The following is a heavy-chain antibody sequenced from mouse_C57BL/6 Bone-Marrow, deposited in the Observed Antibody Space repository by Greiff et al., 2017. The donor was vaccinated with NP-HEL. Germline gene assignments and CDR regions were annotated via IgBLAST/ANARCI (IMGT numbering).Heavy chain of an antibody. Sequence: EVQLQQSGPVLVKPGASVKMSCKASGYTFTDYYMNWVKQSHGKSLEWIGVINPYNGGTSYNQKFKGKATLTVDKSSSTAYMELNSLTSEDSAVYYCARGASNWAEGFAYWGQGTLVTVSA. V-gene: IGHV1-19*01. CDR3: ARGASNWAEGFAY. CDR2: INPYNGGT. CDR1: GYTFTDYY. J-gene: IGHJ3*01. D-gene: IGHD4-1*02.